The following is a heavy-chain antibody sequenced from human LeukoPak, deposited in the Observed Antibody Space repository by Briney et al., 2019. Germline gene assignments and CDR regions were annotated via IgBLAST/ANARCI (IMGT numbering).Heavy chain of an antibody. CDR2: IYTSGST. CDR3: ARDRITIFGGAHFDY. V-gene: IGHV4-4*07. Sequence: SETLSLTCAVYGGSFSGYYWSWIRQPPGKGLEWIGRIYTSGSTNYNPSLKSRVTMSVDTSKNQFSLKLSSVTAAGTAVYYCARDRITIFGGAHFDYWGQGTLVTVSS. J-gene: IGHJ4*02. CDR1: GGSFSGYY. D-gene: IGHD3-3*01.